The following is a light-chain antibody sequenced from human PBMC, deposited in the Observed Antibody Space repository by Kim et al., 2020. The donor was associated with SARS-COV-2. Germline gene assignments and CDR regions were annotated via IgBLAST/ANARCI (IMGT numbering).Light chain of an antibody. CDR3: NSRDSSGNVV. J-gene: IGLJ2*01. CDR1: SLRSYY. V-gene: IGLV3-19*01. Sequence: SSALPQDPAVSVALGQTVRITCQGDSLRSYYASWYQQKPGQAPVLVIYGKNNRPSGIPDRFSGSSSGNTASLTITGAQAEDEADYYCNSRDSSGNVVFGGGTQLTVL. CDR2: GKN.